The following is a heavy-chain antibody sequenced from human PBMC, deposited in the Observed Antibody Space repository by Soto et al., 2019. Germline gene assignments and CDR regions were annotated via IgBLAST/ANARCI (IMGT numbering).Heavy chain of an antibody. D-gene: IGHD3-16*01. CDR3: ARQGGNKLDY. Sequence: QLQLQESGPGLVKPSETLSLTCTVSGGSIITRDYYWAWIRQPPGKGLEWIGNIHHSGTTYYNPSLKSRVPLSVDTSNNQFSLKLNSVTPADTAVYYCARQGGNKLDYWGQGTPVTVSS. V-gene: IGHV4-39*01. CDR1: GGSIITRDYY. CDR2: IHHSGTT. J-gene: IGHJ4*02.